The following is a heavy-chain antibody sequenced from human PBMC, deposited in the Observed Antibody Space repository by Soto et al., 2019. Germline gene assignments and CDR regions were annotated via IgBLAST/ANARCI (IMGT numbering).Heavy chain of an antibody. CDR1: GFTFSSCS. J-gene: IGHJ3*02. CDR2: ISSSSSYI. D-gene: IGHD3-9*01. Sequence: KTGGSLRLSCAASGFTFSSCSMNWVRQAPGKGLEWVSSISSSSSYIYYADSVKGRFTISRDNAKNSLYLQMNSLRAEDTAVYYCARLSLRYFDYGAFDIWGQGTMVTVSS. V-gene: IGHV3-21*01. CDR3: ARLSLRYFDYGAFDI.